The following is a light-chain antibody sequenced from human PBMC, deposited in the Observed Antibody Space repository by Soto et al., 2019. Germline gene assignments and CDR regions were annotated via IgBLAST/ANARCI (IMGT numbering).Light chain of an antibody. V-gene: IGLV1-40*01. CDR2: GNS. CDR3: HSYDSSLSGSV. Sequence: QSVLTQPPSVSGAPGQRVTISCTGSSSNIGAGYDVHWYQHLPGTAPKLLIYGNSNRPSGVPDRFSGSKSGTSASLAITGLQAEDEADYYCHSYDSSLSGSVFGGGTKVPS. CDR1: SSNIGAGYD. J-gene: IGLJ2*01.